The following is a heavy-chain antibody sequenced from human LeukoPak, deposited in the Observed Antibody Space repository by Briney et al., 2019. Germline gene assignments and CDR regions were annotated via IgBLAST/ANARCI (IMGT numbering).Heavy chain of an antibody. V-gene: IGHV1-18*01. CDR3: ARGTNYDFWSWYLSGYGMDV. Sequence: GASVKVSCKACGYSFTSYGISWVRQAPGQGLEWMGWISAYNGNTKYAQKLQGRVTMTTDTSTSTDYMEVRRLRSDDTAVYYCARGTNYDFWSWYLSGYGMDVWGQGTTVTVYS. J-gene: IGHJ6*02. D-gene: IGHD3-3*01. CDR2: ISAYNGNT. CDR1: GYSFTSYG.